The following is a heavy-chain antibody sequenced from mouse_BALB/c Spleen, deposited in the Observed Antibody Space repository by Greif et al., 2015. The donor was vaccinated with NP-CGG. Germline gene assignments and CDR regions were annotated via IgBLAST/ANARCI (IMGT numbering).Heavy chain of an antibody. CDR3: GRRQYGFDRFAY. J-gene: IGHJ3*01. Sequence: EVKLVESGGDLVKPGGSLKLSCAASGFTFSSYGMSWVRQPPDKRLEWVATISSGGSYTYYPDSVRGRFTISRDNSKNALYMQMSGVKAEDTAVYYCGRRQYGFDRFAYGGQVTVVTVSA. D-gene: IGHD2-2*01. V-gene: IGHV5-6*02. CDR2: ISSGGSYT. CDR1: GFTFSSYG.